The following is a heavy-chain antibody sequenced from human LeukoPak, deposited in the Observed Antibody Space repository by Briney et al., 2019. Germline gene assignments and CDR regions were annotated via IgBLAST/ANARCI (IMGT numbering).Heavy chain of an antibody. J-gene: IGHJ5*02. V-gene: IGHV4-34*01. CDR1: GGSFNGYY. D-gene: IGHD1-26*01. CDR2: GNHSGGT. CDR3: AKNGQSGFSFDP. Sequence: SETLSLTCAVYGGSFNGYYWSWIRQPPGKGLEWIGEGNHSGGTKYNPSLKSRVTISADSSKNQFSLKLSSVTAADTAVYYCAKNGQSGFSFDPWGQGTLVTVSS.